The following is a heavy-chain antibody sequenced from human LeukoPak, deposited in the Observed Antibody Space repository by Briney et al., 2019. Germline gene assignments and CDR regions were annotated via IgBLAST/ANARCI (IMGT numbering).Heavy chain of an antibody. Sequence: SQTLSLTCSVSGGSINSGDYYWSWIRQPPGKGLEWIGYIYYTGSTYYNPSIKSRVTMSVERSKNQFSLKLNSVTAADTAVYFCAREAPSTYYNWFDPWGQGTLVTVSS. V-gene: IGHV4-30-4*01. CDR3: AREAPSTYYNWFDP. CDR1: GGSINSGDYY. J-gene: IGHJ5*02. D-gene: IGHD1-26*01. CDR2: IYYTGST.